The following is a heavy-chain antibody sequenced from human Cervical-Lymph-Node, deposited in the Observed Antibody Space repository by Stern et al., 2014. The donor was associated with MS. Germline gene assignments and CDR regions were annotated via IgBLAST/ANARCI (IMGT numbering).Heavy chain of an antibody. Sequence: EVQLVESGGGLVQPGGSLSLSCVASGFTFRNFCMNWVRQVPGTGLVWVTCINRAGTATNHADSVKGRFTISRDNARNTVYLQMNSLRAEDTSVYCCTKDTYGPEDSWGQGTSVTVSS. D-gene: IGHD3-10*01. J-gene: IGHJ4*02. CDR2: INRAGTAT. CDR3: TKDTYGPEDS. V-gene: IGHV3-74*01. CDR1: GFTFRNFC.